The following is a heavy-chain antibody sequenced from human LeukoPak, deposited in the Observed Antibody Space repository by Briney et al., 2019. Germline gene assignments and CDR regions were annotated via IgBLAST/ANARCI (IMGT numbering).Heavy chain of an antibody. Sequence: GASVKVSCKASGGTFSSYAISWVRQAPGQGLEWMGRIIPILGIANYVQKFQGRVTITADKSTSTAYMELSSLRSEDTAVYYCARAGAAAAGMGYWGQGTLVTVSS. J-gene: IGHJ4*02. V-gene: IGHV1-69*04. CDR1: GGTFSSYA. D-gene: IGHD6-13*01. CDR3: ARAGAAAAGMGY. CDR2: IIPILGIA.